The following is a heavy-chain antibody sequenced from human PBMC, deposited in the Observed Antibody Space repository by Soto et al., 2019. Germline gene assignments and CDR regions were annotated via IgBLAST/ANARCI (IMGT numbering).Heavy chain of an antibody. Sequence: GGSLRLSCAASGFTFYDYAMHWVRQAPGKGLEWVSLISWDGTRSYYADSVTGRFIISRDNSKESLSLLMTSLGTEDSGLYYCAKYVCSAATTACWTRLDSWGQGTKVTVSS. D-gene: IGHD2-15*01. CDR1: GFTFYDYA. CDR2: ISWDGTRS. V-gene: IGHV3-43D*04. J-gene: IGHJ4*02. CDR3: AKYVCSAATTACWTRLDS.